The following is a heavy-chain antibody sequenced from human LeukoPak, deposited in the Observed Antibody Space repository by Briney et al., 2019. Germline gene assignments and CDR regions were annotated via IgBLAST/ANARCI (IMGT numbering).Heavy chain of an antibody. J-gene: IGHJ3*02. CDR1: GFTFSSYA. V-gene: IGHV3-64D*06. Sequence: PGGSLRLSCSASGFTFSSYAMHWVRQAPGKGLEYVSAISSNGGSTYYADSVKGRFTISRDNSKNTLYLQMSSLRAEDTAVYYCAREGIAVALGGAFDIWGQGTMVTVSS. CDR2: ISSNGGST. CDR3: AREGIAVALGGAFDI. D-gene: IGHD6-19*01.